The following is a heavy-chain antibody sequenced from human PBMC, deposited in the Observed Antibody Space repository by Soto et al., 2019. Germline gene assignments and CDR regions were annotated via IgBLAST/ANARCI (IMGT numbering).Heavy chain of an antibody. D-gene: IGHD6-6*01. CDR3: ARGRSSSDNGMDV. CDR2: ISSRSYTI. CDR1: GFSFSTYS. Sequence: EVQLVKSGGGLVHPGGSLRLSCAASGFSFSTYSMNWVRQAPGKGLEWVSYISSRSYTIYYVDSVKGRFTISRDNAKNSLYLQMNSLRDEDTAVYYCARGRSSSDNGMDVWGQGTMVTVSS. J-gene: IGHJ6*02. V-gene: IGHV3-48*02.